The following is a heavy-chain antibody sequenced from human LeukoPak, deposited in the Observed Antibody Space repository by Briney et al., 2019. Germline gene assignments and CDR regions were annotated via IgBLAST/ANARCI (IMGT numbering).Heavy chain of an antibody. J-gene: IGHJ5*02. CDR3: AREYCSSTSCLSTDNWFDP. D-gene: IGHD2-2*01. Sequence: GGSLRLSCAASGFTFSSYGMHWVRQAPGKGLEWVAVIWYDGSNKYYADSVKGRFTISRDNSKNTLHLQMNSLRAEDTAVYYCAREYCSSTSCLSTDNWFDPWGQGTLVTVSS. CDR1: GFTFSSYG. CDR2: IWYDGSNK. V-gene: IGHV3-33*01.